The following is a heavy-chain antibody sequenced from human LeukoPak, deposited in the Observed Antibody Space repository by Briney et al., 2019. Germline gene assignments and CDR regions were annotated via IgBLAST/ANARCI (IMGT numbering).Heavy chain of an antibody. V-gene: IGHV3-23*01. CDR1: GFTFSDYA. J-gene: IGHJ6*03. CDR2: VNGRGATT. Sequence: GGSLRLSCAAPGFASGFTFSDYAVSWVRQAPGKGPEWVASVNGRGATTYYADSVRGRFTISRDNSKNTVYLQMISLGADDTAVYFCAKAPATGEGYYFYYMDVWGKGTTVTVSS. CDR3: AKAPATGEGYYFYYMDV. D-gene: IGHD7-27*01.